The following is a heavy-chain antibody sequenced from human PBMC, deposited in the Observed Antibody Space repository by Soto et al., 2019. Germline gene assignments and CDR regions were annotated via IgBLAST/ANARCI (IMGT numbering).Heavy chain of an antibody. CDR3: ARVMTTFGVVSKGPDH. Sequence: QVQLVQSGDEVKKPGASVKVSCKASGYPFTTYGITWVRQAPGQGLEWMGWISTYNGNTNYAQSLQGRVTMTRETSSTTAYMELRSLRSDDTAVYYCARVMTTFGVVSKGPDHLCQVTLVTVSS. J-gene: IGHJ4*02. CDR1: GYPFTTYG. D-gene: IGHD3-3*01. CDR2: ISTYNGNT. V-gene: IGHV1-18*04.